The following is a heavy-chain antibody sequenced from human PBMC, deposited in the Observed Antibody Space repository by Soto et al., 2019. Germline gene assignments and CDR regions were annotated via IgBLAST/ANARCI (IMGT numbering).Heavy chain of an antibody. V-gene: IGHV3-23*01. Sequence: GGSLRLSCAASGFTFSSYAMSWVRQAPGKGLEWVSAISGSGGSTYYADSVKGRFSISRDNSKNTLYLQMNSLRAEDTAVYYCAKDLEQWLELGFDYWGQGTLVTVSS. D-gene: IGHD6-19*01. CDR2: ISGSGGST. CDR1: GFTFSSYA. CDR3: AKDLEQWLELGFDY. J-gene: IGHJ4*02.